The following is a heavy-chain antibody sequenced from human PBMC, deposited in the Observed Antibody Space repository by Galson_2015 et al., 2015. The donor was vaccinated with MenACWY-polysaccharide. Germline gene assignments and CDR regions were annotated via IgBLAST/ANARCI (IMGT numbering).Heavy chain of an antibody. D-gene: IGHD1-1*01. CDR1: GGSFSTFS. CDR3: ASLLEEAPAQTGAFEL. Sequence: QSGAEVKKPGESLKISCKASGGSFSTFSFNWVRQAPGQGLEWMGRIIPGLDKPNYAQKFQGRVTITADTSTGTAYMELSRLRSEASPRYYGASLLEEAPAQTGAFELWGQGSVVPVSS. V-gene: IGHV1-69*04. CDR2: IIPGLDKP. J-gene: IGHJ3*01.